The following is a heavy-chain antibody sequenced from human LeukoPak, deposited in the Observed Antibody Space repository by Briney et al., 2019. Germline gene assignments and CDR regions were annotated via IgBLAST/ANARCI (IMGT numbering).Heavy chain of an antibody. CDR3: AKGRVVAGTKSLTYNWLDP. CDR2: INPNSGGT. J-gene: IGHJ5*02. CDR1: GYTFTGYY. D-gene: IGHD6-19*01. Sequence: ASVKVSCKASGYTFTGYYIHWVRQAPGQGLEWTGWINPNSGGTKYAQKFQGRVTMTRDTSISQAYMGLSRLRSDDTAVYYCAKGRVVAGTKSLTYNWLDPWGQGTLVTVSS. V-gene: IGHV1-2*02.